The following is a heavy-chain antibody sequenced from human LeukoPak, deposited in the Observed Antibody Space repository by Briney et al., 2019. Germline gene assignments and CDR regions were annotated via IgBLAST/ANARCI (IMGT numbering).Heavy chain of an antibody. Sequence: SETLSLTCTVSGGSITSDYWTWLRQPPGKGLEWIGSIYLSGSTNYNPSLKSRVTISVDTSKNQFSLKLSSVTAADTAVYYCARRKLWFGEHNWFDPWGQGTLVTVSS. J-gene: IGHJ5*02. CDR3: ARRKLWFGEHNWFDP. CDR2: IYLSGST. V-gene: IGHV4-59*12. CDR1: GGSITSDY. D-gene: IGHD3-10*01.